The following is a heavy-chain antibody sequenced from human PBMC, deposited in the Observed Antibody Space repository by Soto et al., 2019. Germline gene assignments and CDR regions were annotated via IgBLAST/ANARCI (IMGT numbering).Heavy chain of an antibody. V-gene: IGHV2-5*02. D-gene: IGHD2-15*01. J-gene: IGHJ5*02. CDR1: GFSLSTSGVG. CDR3: AHRLGYCSGGSCSNWFDP. Sequence: QITLKESGPTLVKPTQTLTLTCTFSGFSLSTSGVGVGWIRHPLGKALEWLALIYWDDDKRYSPSLKSRLTITNDTSKNQVVLTITTMDPVDTATYYCAHRLGYCSGGSCSNWFDPWGQGTLVTVAS. CDR2: IYWDDDK.